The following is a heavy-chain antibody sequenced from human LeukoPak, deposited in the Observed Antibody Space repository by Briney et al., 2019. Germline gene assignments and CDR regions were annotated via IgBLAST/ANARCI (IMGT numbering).Heavy chain of an antibody. V-gene: IGHV4-31*03. CDR1: GDSIATGGNY. CDR2: IHHTGST. Sequence: PSQTLSLTCTVSGDSIATGGNYWSWIRQPPGKDLEWIGYIHHTGSTYFNPSLKSRVTLSVDTSENHFPLRLTSATAADTATYYCARDRHRSGLWYYDLWGRGILVAVSS. CDR3: ARDRHRSGLWYYDL. J-gene: IGHJ2*01.